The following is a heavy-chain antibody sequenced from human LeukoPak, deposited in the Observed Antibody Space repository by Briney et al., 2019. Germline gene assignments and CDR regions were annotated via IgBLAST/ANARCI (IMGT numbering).Heavy chain of an antibody. J-gene: IGHJ4*01. CDR2: IYYSGST. CDR3: ARDYGGKLDY. D-gene: IGHD4-23*01. V-gene: IGHV4-59*01. CDR1: AGSISPYY. Sequence: SETLSLTCTVSAGSISPYYWSWIRQPPGKGLEWLGYIYYSGSTDYNPSLMGRLTISVDTSKNQFSLTLTSVTEADTAVYYCARDYGGKLDYWGHGTLVTVSS.